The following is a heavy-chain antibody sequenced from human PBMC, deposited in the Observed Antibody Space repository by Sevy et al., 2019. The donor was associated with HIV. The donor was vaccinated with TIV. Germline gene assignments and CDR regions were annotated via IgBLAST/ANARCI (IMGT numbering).Heavy chain of an antibody. Sequence: ASVKVSCKASGYSFTDYYMHWVRQAPGQGLEWMAWINPKNDVTNYAQKFQGRVTMTRDTSTSTAYMELTRLRSDDTAVYYCARARRVTTVYYYYGMDVRGQGTTVTVSS. D-gene: IGHD5-18*01. CDR1: GYSFTDYY. J-gene: IGHJ6*02. V-gene: IGHV1-2*02. CDR3: ARARRVTTVYYYYGMDV. CDR2: INPKNDVT.